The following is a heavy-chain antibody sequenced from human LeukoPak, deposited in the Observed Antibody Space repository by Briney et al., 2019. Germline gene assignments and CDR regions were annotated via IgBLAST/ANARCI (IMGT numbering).Heavy chain of an antibody. V-gene: IGHV1-46*01. D-gene: IGHD5-18*01. Sequence: ASVKVSCKASGYTFTSYYMHWVRQAPGQGLEWMGIINPSGGSTSYAQKFQGRATMTRDTSTSTVYMELSSLRSEDTAVYYCARDPNPYSYGFVTRYWFDPWGQGTLVTVSS. CDR1: GYTFTSYY. CDR3: ARDPNPYSYGFVTRYWFDP. J-gene: IGHJ5*02. CDR2: INPSGGST.